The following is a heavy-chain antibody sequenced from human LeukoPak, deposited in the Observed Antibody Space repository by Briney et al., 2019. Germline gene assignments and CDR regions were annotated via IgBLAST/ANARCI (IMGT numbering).Heavy chain of an antibody. CDR2: IYTSGST. CDR3: ARGVLLWFGELLYIDY. Sequence: PSQTLSLTCTVSGDSISSGSYYWSWIRQPAGKGLEWIGRIYTSGSTYYNPSLKSRVTISVDTSKNQFSLKLSSVTAADTAVYYCARGVLLWFGELLYIDYWGQGTLVTVSS. J-gene: IGHJ4*02. CDR1: GDSISSGSYY. V-gene: IGHV4-61*02. D-gene: IGHD3-10*01.